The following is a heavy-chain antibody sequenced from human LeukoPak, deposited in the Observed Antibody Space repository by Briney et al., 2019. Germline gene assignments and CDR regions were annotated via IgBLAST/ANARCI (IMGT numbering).Heavy chain of an antibody. CDR2: INPNSGGT. J-gene: IGHJ3*02. V-gene: IGHV1-2*02. D-gene: IGHD3-10*01. CDR3: ARVLWFGELLYRNDAFDI. Sequence: GASVKVSCKASGYTFTSYGISWVRQAPGQGLEWMGWINPNSGGTNYAQKFQGRVTMTRDTSISTAYMELSRLRSDDTAVYYCARVLWFGELLYRNDAFDIWGQGTMVTVSS. CDR1: GYTFTSYG.